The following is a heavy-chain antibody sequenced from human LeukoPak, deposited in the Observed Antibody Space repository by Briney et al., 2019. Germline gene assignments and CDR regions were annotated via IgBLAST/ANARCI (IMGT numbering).Heavy chain of an antibody. J-gene: IGHJ3*02. D-gene: IGHD3-22*01. CDR1: GFTFSSYS. CDR2: ISSGSSYI. CDR3: ARGDHYYDSSGYYPTLDAFDI. Sequence: GGSLRLSCAASGFTFSSYSMNWVRQAPGKGLEWVSSISSGSSYIYYADSVKGRFTISRDNAKNSLYLQMNSLRAEGTAVYYCARGDHYYDSSGYYPTLDAFDIWGQGTMVTVSS. V-gene: IGHV3-21*01.